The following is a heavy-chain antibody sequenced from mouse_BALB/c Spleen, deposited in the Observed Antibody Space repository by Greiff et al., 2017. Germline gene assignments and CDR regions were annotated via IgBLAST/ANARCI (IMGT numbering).Heavy chain of an antibody. CDR1: GYTFTDYN. Sequence: EVQLQQSGPELVKPGASVKISCKASGYTFTDYNMHWVKQSHGKSLEWIGYIYPYNGGTGYNQKFKSKATLTVDNSSSTAYMELRSLTSEDSAVYYCAKGATYYRYDGNPYFDYWGQGTTLTVSS. CDR2: IYPYNGGT. CDR3: AKGATYYRYDGNPYFDY. J-gene: IGHJ2*01. D-gene: IGHD2-14*01. V-gene: IGHV1S29*02.